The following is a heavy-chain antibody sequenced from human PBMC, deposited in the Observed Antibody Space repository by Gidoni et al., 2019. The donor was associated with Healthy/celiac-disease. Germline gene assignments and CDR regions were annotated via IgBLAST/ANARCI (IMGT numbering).Heavy chain of an antibody. CDR1: GFTFSSYA. J-gene: IGHJ4*02. D-gene: IGHD5-18*01. V-gene: IGHV3-30*04. Sequence: QVQLVESGGGVVQPGRSLRLYCAASGFTFSSYAMHWVRQAPGKGLEWVAVISYDGSNKYYADSVKGRFTISRDNSKNTLYLQMNSLRAEDTAVYYCARPDTAMSYWGQGTLVTVSS. CDR3: ARPDTAMSY. CDR2: ISYDGSNK.